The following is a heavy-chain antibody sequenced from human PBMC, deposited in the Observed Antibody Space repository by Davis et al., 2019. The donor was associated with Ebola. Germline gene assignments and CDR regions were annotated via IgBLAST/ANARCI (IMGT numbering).Heavy chain of an antibody. Sequence: PSETLSLTCTVSGYSIGSGYYWGWIRQSPGKGLEWIGNIYHSGSTYYNPSLKSRVAISVDTSKNQFSLNLNPVTAADTAVYYCGRDRGDRGQIDYWGRGILVTVSS. CDR3: GRDRGDRGQIDY. V-gene: IGHV4-38-2*02. D-gene: IGHD3-10*01. CDR2: IYHSGST. J-gene: IGHJ4*02. CDR1: GYSIGSGYY.